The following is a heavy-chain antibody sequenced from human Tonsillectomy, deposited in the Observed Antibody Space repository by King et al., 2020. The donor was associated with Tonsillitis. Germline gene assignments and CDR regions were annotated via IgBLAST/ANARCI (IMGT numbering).Heavy chain of an antibody. Sequence: VQLQESGPGLVKPSETLSLTCTVSGGSINSYYWSWIRQPAGKGLEWVGRIYASWTSDHNPSLKSRVTMSLDKSKNRLFLQLTSMAAADTAIYYCARIVRGGTTDYWGRGILVTVSS. D-gene: IGHD3-10*01. CDR3: ARIVRGGTTDY. CDR1: GGSINSYY. CDR2: IYASWTS. V-gene: IGHV4-4*07. J-gene: IGHJ4*02.